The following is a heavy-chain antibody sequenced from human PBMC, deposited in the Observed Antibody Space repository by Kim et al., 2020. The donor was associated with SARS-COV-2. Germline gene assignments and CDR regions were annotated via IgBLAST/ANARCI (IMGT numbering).Heavy chain of an antibody. CDR3: ARVRTYCGGDCYSFFDY. J-gene: IGHJ4*02. V-gene: IGHV4-34*01. Sequence: LKGRVTRSVDTSKNQFSLKLSSVTAADTAVYYCARVRTYCGGDCYSFFDYWGQGTLVTVSS. D-gene: IGHD2-21*02.